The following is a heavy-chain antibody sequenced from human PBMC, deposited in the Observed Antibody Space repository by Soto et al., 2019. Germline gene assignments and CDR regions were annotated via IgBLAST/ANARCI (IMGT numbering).Heavy chain of an antibody. CDR2: ISTYNGNT. Sequence: QVQLVQSGDEVKKPGASVKVSCKASGYPFTTYCITWVRQAPGQGLEWMGWISTYNGNTNYAQSLQGRVTMTRETSSTTAYMELRSLRSDDTAVYYCARVMTTFGVVSKGPDHWGQGTLVTVSS. CDR1: GYPFTTYC. J-gene: IGHJ4*02. V-gene: IGHV1-18*04. CDR3: ARVMTTFGVVSKGPDH. D-gene: IGHD3-3*01.